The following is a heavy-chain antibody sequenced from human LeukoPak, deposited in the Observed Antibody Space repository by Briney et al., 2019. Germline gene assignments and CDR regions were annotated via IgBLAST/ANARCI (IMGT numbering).Heavy chain of an antibody. V-gene: IGHV3-33*01. CDR2: IWYDGSNK. CDR1: GFTFSSYG. J-gene: IGHJ4*02. CDR3: ARGYYYGSGTKLDY. D-gene: IGHD3-10*01. Sequence: GRSLRLSCAASGFTFSSYGMHWVRQAPGKGLEWVAVIWYDGSNKYYADSVKGRFTISRDNSKNTLYLQMNSLRAEDTAVYYCARGYYYGSGTKLDYWGQGTLVTVSS.